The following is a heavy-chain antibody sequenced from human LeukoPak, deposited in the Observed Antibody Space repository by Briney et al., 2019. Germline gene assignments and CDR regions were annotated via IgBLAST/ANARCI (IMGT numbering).Heavy chain of an antibody. V-gene: IGHV3-64*04. J-gene: IGHJ4*02. CDR1: GFILRSHA. CDR3: ARDVAAPGGVYFDY. Sequence: GGSLRLSCSVSGFILRSHAMHWVRQAPGKGLEYVSRISDNGGSTYYADSVKGRFTISRDNSKNTLYLQMNSLRAEDTAVYYCARDVAAPGGVYFDYWGQGTLVTVSS. D-gene: IGHD3-16*01. CDR2: ISDNGGST.